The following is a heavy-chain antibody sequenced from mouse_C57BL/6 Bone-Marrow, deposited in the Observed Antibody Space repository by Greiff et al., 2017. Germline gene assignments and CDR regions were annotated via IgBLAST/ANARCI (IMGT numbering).Heavy chain of an antibody. V-gene: IGHV1-81*01. D-gene: IGHD1-2*01. CDR1: GYTFTSYG. CDR3: ARRAYYGAWFAY. CDR2: IYPRSGNT. J-gene: IGHJ3*01. Sequence: QVQLQQSGAELARPGASVKLSCKASGYTFTSYGISWVKQRTGQGLEWIGEIYPRSGNTYYNEKFKGKATLTADKSSSTAYMALRSLTSEDSAVYFCARRAYYGAWFAYWGQGTLVTVSA.